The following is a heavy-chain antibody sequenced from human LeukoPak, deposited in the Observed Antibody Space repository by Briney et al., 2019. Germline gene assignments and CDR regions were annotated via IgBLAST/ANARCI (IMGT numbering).Heavy chain of an antibody. J-gene: IGHJ4*02. CDR2: INHSGSI. CDR1: GGSFSGYY. D-gene: IGHD6-19*01. Sequence: PSETLSLTCTVYGGSFSGYYWSWIRQPPGRGLEWIGEINHSGSINYNPSLKSRVTISVDTSKNQFSLKLSSVTAADTAVYYCASAAVAGTPSDWGQGTLVTVSS. CDR3: ASAAVAGTPSD. V-gene: IGHV4-34*01.